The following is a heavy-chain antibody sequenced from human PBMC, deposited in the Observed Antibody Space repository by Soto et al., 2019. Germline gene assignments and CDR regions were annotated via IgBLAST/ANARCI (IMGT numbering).Heavy chain of an antibody. Sequence: QGQLVQSGPEAKKPGASVKVSCKASGYTFSRYGISWVRQAPGQGLEWMGWISGYNGDTKYAQKVQGRVTMTIDTSTYTAYLELRSLTSDDTAIYYCAKNGQPPYYYYGMVVW. CDR3: AKNGQPPYYYYGMVV. CDR2: ISGYNGDT. D-gene: IGHD2-8*01. V-gene: IGHV1-18*01. CDR1: GYTFSRYG. J-gene: IGHJ6*01.